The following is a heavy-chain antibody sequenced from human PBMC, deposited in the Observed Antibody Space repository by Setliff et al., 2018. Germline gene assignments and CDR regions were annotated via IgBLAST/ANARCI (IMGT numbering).Heavy chain of an antibody. D-gene: IGHD3-10*01. CDR3: AASRAYTGAVEEWFLPKTFDF. CDR2: IYVTEST. Sequence: SETLSLTCTVSGDSISNYYWNWIRQPAGKGLEWIGRIYVTESTKYNPSLKSRVTLSIDTSKNQFSLKLSSVTAADAALYYCAASRAYTGAVEEWFLPKTFDFGGQGSPVTVS. V-gene: IGHV4-4*07. CDR1: GDSISNYY. J-gene: IGHJ4*02.